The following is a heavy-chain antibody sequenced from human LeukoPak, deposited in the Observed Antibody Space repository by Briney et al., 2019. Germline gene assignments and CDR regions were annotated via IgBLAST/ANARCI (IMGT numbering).Heavy chain of an antibody. J-gene: IGHJ4*02. CDR2: ISYSGST. D-gene: IGHD1-26*01. CDR3: ARIVGASDY. CDR1: GGSISSSSSDYY. Sequence: SETLSLTCTVSGGSISSSSSDYYWGWVRQPPGKGLEWIGSISYSGSTYYNPSLKSRVTISADTSNNQFSLKLTSVTAADTAVYYCARIVGASDYWGQGTLVTVSS. V-gene: IGHV4-39*01.